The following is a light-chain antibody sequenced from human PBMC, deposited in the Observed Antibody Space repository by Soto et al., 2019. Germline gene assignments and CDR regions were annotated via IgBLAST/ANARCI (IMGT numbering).Light chain of an antibody. Sequence: QSVLTQPPSASGSPGQSVTISCTGTSSDVGAYNYVSWYQQHPGKAPKLMIHEVSKRPSGVPDRFSASKSGNTASLTVSGLQAEDEADYYCCSYAGRSSWVFGGGTKLTVL. CDR1: SSDVGAYNY. J-gene: IGLJ3*02. CDR3: CSYAGRSSWV. V-gene: IGLV2-8*01. CDR2: EVS.